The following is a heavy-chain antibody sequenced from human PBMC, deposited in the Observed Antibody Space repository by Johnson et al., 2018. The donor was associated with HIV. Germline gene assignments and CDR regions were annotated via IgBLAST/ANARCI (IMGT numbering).Heavy chain of an antibody. Sequence: VQLVESGGGLVQPGGSLRLSCAASGFTFRNFWMTWVRPSPGKGLEWVANIRHDGDERHYAASVKGRFTISRDNSKKTLYLQMNSLRAEDTAVHYYAKARKDYSSNFGVGDVFDIWGQGTMVIVSS. CDR1: GFTFRNFW. J-gene: IGHJ3*02. CDR2: IRHDGDER. D-gene: IGHD6-13*01. CDR3: AKARKDYSSNFGVGDVFDI. V-gene: IGHV3-7*01.